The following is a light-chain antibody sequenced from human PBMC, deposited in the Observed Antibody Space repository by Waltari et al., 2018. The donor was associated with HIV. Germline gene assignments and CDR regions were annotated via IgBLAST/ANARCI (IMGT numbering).Light chain of an antibody. V-gene: IGKV1-33*01. Sequence: IQMTQSPSSLSASVGDRVTITCQANQDISNNLNWYQQKPGKAPKLLISDASILEAGGKTRFSGSGSGTDFTLTISSLQPEDIATYYCQHYKNLPITFGQGTRLEIK. CDR1: QDISNN. CDR3: QHYKNLPIT. CDR2: DAS. J-gene: IGKJ5*01.